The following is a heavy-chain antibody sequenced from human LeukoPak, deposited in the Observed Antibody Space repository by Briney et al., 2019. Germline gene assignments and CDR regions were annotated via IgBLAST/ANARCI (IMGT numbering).Heavy chain of an antibody. CDR1: GYTLTELS. V-gene: IGHV1-24*01. Sequence: GASVKVSCKVSGYTLTELSMHWVRQAPGKGLEWMGGFDPEDGETIYAQKFQGRVTMTEDTSTDTAYMELSSLRSEDTAVYYCATDRPAFTYCSGGSCYPNFDYWGQGTLVTVSS. CDR2: FDPEDGET. CDR3: ATDRPAFTYCSGGSCYPNFDY. D-gene: IGHD2-15*01. J-gene: IGHJ4*02.